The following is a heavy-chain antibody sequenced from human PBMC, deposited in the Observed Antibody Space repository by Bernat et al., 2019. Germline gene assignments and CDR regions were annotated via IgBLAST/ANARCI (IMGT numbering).Heavy chain of an antibody. CDR2: FDPEDGET. CDR3: ATDTPDGLLWFRELSFDH. CDR1: GYTLTELS. Sequence: QVQLVQSGAEVKKPGASVKVSCKVSGYTLTELSMHWVRQAPGKGLEWLGGFDPEDGETIYAQKFQGRVTMTEDTSTDTAYMELSSLRSEDTAVYYCATDTPDGLLWFRELSFDHWGQGTLVTVSS. V-gene: IGHV1-24*01. D-gene: IGHD3-10*01. J-gene: IGHJ4*02.